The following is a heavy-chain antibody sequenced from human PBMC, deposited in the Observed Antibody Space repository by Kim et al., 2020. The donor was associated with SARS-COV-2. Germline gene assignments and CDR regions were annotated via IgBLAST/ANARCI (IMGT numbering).Heavy chain of an antibody. J-gene: IGHJ4*02. CDR1: GGSVSSGSYY. CDR3: ARGVYDYVWGSYRLSTHFDY. D-gene: IGHD3-16*02. V-gene: IGHV4-61*01. Sequence: SETLSLTCTVSGGSVSSGSYYWSWIRQPPGKGLEWIGYIYYSGSTNYNPSLKSRVTISVDTSKNQFSLKLSSVTAADTAVYYCARGVYDYVWGSYRLSTHFDYWGQGTLVTVSS. CDR2: IYYSGST.